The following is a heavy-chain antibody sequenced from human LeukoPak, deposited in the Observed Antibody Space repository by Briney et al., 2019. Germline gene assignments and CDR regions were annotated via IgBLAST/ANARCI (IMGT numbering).Heavy chain of an antibody. D-gene: IGHD2-15*01. Sequence: SETLSLTCTVSGGSISSGDYYWSWIRRPPGKGLEWIGYIYYSGSTYYNPSLKSRVTISVDTSKNQFSLKLSSVTAADTAVYYCARGCSGGSCYLDYWGQGTLVTVSS. CDR2: IYYSGST. CDR1: GGSISSGDYY. V-gene: IGHV4-30-4*01. J-gene: IGHJ4*02. CDR3: ARGCSGGSCYLDY.